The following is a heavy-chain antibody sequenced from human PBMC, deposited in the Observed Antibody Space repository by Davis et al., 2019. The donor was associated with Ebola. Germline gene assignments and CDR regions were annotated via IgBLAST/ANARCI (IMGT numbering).Heavy chain of an antibody. J-gene: IGHJ3*01. CDR1: GYNFATHW. Sequence: GESLKISCKASGYNFATHWIGWVRQRPGKGLEYMGIIYAGDSQSRYSPSFEGQVTMSVDKSINTAYLQWDSLKASDSAMFFCARSSVDGHDAFGDWGQGTMVFVSS. CDR2: IYAGDSQS. V-gene: IGHV5-51*01. D-gene: IGHD5-24*01. CDR3: ARSSVDGHDAFGD.